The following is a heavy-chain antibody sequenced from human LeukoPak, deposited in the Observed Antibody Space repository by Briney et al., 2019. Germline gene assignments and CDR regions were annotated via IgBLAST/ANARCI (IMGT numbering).Heavy chain of an antibody. CDR1: GYTFTGYY. D-gene: IGHD3-10*01. J-gene: IGHJ4*02. CDR2: INPNSGGT. CDR3: ARGGSGFYYGSGSSEY. V-gene: IGHV1-2*06. Sequence: ASVKVSCKASGYTFTGYYMHWVRQAPGQGLEWMGRINPNSGGTNYAQKFQGRVTMTRDTSISTAYMELSRLRSDDTAVYYCARGGSGFYYGSGSSEYWGQGTLVTVSS.